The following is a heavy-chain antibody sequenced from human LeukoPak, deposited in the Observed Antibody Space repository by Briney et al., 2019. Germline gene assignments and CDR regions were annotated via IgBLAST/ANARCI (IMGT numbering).Heavy chain of an antibody. CDR1: GFTFSDSA. CDR3: TRDSGTYNWLDP. CDR2: MDTKAQNYAT. J-gene: IGHJ5*02. V-gene: IGHV3-73*01. Sequence: GGSLRLSCAGSGFTFSDSAIHWVRQASGKGLEWIGLMDTKAQNYATAFAASVRGRFTISRDDSSNTAYLRMDSLKTEDTALYYCTRDSGTYNWLDPWGQGDLVIVSS. D-gene: IGHD1-26*01.